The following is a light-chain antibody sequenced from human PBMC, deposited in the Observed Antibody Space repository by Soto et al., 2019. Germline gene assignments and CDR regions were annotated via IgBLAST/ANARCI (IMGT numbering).Light chain of an antibody. CDR3: SSYTTSNTPLYV. CDR1: SSDTAGYNY. J-gene: IGLJ1*01. V-gene: IGLV2-14*01. CDR2: EVS. Sequence: QSALTQPAPVSGSPGQSITISCTGTSSDTAGYNYVSWYQQHPGKAPKLMIYEVSNRPSGVSNRFSGSQSGNTASLTISGLQVEDEANYYCSSYTTSNTPLYVFGTGTKVTVL.